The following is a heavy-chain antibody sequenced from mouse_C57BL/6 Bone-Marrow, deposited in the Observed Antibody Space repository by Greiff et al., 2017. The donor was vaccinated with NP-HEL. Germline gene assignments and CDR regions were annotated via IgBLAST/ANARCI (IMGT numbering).Heavy chain of an antibody. CDR3: ARRAIYDDYSYYAMDY. CDR1: GYTFTNYW. CDR2: IYPGGGYT. J-gene: IGHJ4*01. V-gene: IGHV1-63*01. Sequence: VQLQQSGAELVRPGTSVKMSCKASGYTFTNYWIGWAKQRPGHGLEWIGDIYPGGGYTNYNEKFKGKATLTADKSSSTAYMQFSSLTSEDSAIYYCARRAIYDDYSYYAMDYWGQGTSVTVSS. D-gene: IGHD2-3*01.